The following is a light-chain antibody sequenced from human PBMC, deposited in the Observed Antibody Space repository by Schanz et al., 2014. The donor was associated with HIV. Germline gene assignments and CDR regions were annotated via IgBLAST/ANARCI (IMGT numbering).Light chain of an antibody. J-gene: IGKJ1*01. CDR3: QHYDSSLLWT. CDR1: QSVCSSC. CDR2: GAS. Sequence: EIVLTQSPGTLSLSPGERATLSCRASQSVCSSCLAWYQQKPGQAPRLLIYGASSRATGIPDRFSGSGSGTDFTLTISRLEPEDFAVYYCQHYDSSLLWTFGQGTKVEIK. V-gene: IGKV3-20*01.